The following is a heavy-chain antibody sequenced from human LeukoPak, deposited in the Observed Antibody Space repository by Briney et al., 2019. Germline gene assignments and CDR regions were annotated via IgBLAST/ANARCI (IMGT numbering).Heavy chain of an antibody. V-gene: IGHV4-34*01. J-gene: IGHJ4*02. D-gene: IGHD4-23*01. Sequence: PSETLSLTCAVYGGSFSGYYWSWIRQPPGKGLEWIGEINHSGSTNYNPSLKSRVTISVDTSKNQFSLKLSSVTAADTAVYYCARKGRWRSQGSDYWGQGTLVTVSS. CDR1: GGSFSGYY. CDR2: INHSGST. CDR3: ARKGRWRSQGSDY.